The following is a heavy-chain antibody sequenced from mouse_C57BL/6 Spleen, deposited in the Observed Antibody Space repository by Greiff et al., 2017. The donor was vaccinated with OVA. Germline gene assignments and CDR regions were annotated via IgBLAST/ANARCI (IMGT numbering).Heavy chain of an antibody. V-gene: IGHV5-6*01. J-gene: IGHJ4*01. CDR3: ARHRYFYAMDY. D-gene: IGHD2-14*01. CDR2: ISSGGSYT. Sequence: EVQLVESGGDLVKPGGSLKLSCAASGFTFSSYGMSWVRQTPDKRLEWDATISSGGSYTYYPDSVKGRFTISSDNAKNTLYLQMSSLESEDTAIYYCARHRYFYAMDYWGQGTSVTVSS. CDR1: GFTFSSYG.